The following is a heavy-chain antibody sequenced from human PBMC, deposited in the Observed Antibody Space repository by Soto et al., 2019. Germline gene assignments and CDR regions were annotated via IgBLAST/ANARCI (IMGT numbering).Heavy chain of an antibody. CDR2: IIPIFGTA. Sequence: VASVKVSCKASGGTFSSYAISWVRQAPGQGLEWMGGIIPIFGTANYAQKFQGRVTITADESTSTAYMELSSLRSEDTAVYYCARRWLQFRGGWFDPWGQGTLVTVSS. D-gene: IGHD5-12*01. V-gene: IGHV1-69*13. CDR3: ARRWLQFRGGWFDP. CDR1: GGTFSSYA. J-gene: IGHJ5*02.